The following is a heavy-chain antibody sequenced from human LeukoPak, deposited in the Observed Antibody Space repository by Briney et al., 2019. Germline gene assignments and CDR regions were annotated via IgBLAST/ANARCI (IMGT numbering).Heavy chain of an antibody. J-gene: IGHJ4*02. CDR1: GFTVSSNY. Sequence: GGSLRLSCAASGFTVSSNYMTWVRQAPGKGLEWVSVIYGGGSTYYADSVKGRFTISRDNSKNTLYLQMNSLRAEDTAVYYCAKDPNWNGQFDYWGQGTLVTVSS. D-gene: IGHD1-1*01. CDR2: IYGGGST. V-gene: IGHV3-53*01. CDR3: AKDPNWNGQFDY.